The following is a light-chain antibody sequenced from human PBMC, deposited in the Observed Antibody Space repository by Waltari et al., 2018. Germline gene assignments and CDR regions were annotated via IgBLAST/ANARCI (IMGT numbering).Light chain of an antibody. CDR2: DIS. J-gene: IGLJ2*01. CDR1: NSDIGNYKY. Sequence: QSALTQPASVSGSPGQSIIISCTGSNSDIGNYKYVSWYQQHPGKAPKLIIYDISNRPSGVSSRFSGSKSGNTASLTISGLQTDDEADYYCISYSSASTGNGALGGGTKLTVL. V-gene: IGLV2-14*03. CDR3: ISYSSASTGNGA.